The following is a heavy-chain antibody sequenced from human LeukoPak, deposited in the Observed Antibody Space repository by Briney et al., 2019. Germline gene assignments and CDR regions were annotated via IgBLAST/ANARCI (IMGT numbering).Heavy chain of an antibody. D-gene: IGHD1-1*01. V-gene: IGHV4-39*07. J-gene: IGHJ6*03. CDR1: GGSISSSSYY. CDR3: ARGWNYFFYMDV. CDR2: INHSGST. Sequence: SETLSLTCTVSGGSISSSSYYWGWIRQPPGKGLEWIGEINHSGSTNYNPSLKSRVTISVDTSKNQFSLKLSSVTAADTAVYYCARGWNYFFYMDVWGKGTTVTVSS.